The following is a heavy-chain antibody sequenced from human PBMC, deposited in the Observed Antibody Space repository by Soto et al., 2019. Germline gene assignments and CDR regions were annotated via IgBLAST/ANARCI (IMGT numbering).Heavy chain of an antibody. V-gene: IGHV4-59*01. J-gene: IGHJ6*02. D-gene: IGHD6-13*01. CDR3: ARRGAAAGMYYYGMDV. CDR2: IYYSGST. Sequence: QVQLQESGPGLVKPSETLSLTCTVSGGSISSYYWSWIRQPPGKGLEWIGYIYYSGSTNYNPSLKSRVTISVDTSKNQFSLKLSSVTAADTAVCYCARRGAAAGMYYYGMDVWGQGTTVTVSS. CDR1: GGSISSYY.